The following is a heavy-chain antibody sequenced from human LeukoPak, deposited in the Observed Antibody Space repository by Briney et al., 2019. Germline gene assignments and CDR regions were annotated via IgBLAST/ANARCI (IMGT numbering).Heavy chain of an antibody. D-gene: IGHD6-6*01. Sequence: GESLRLSCAASGFTFSSYGMHWVRQAPGKGLEWVAVIWYGGSNKYYADSVKGRFTISRDNSKNTLYLQMNSLRAEDTAVYYCAKTGSSSTFDYWGEGTLVTVSS. CDR1: GFTFSSYG. V-gene: IGHV3-33*06. CDR3: AKTGSSSTFDY. J-gene: IGHJ4*02. CDR2: IWYGGSNK.